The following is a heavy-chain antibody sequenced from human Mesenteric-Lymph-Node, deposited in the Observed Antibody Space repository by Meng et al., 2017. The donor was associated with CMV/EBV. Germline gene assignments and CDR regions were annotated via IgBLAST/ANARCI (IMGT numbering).Heavy chain of an antibody. Sequence: GESLKISCAASGFTFSSYSMNWVRQAPGKGLEWVAVISYDGSNKYYADSVKGRFTISRDNSKNTLYLQMNSLRAGDTAVYYCASIDAFDIWGQGTMVTVSS. V-gene: IGHV3-30*03. CDR3: ASIDAFDI. CDR2: ISYDGSNK. CDR1: GFTFSSYS. J-gene: IGHJ3*02.